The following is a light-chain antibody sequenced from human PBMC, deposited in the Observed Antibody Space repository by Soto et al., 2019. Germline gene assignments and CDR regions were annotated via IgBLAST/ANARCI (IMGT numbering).Light chain of an antibody. CDR1: NIGSKN. CDR3: RMWGSSILL. V-gene: IGLV3-9*01. CDR2: RDS. Sequence: SYELTQPLSVSVALGQTARITCGGNNIGSKNVRWYQQKPGQAPVLVIYRDSNRPSGSPERFSGSNSGNTATLTISRAQAGDEADYYCRMWGSSILLFGGGTELTVL. J-gene: IGLJ2*01.